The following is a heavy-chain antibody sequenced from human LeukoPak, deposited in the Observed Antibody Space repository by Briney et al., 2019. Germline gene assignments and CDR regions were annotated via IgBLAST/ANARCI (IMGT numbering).Heavy chain of an antibody. CDR3: AREGYCSSTSCYKGGAFDI. J-gene: IGHJ3*02. CDR2: INPNSGGT. V-gene: IGHV1-2*02. Sequence: GASVKVSCKASGYTFTGYYMHWVRQAPGQGLEWMGRINPNSGGTNYAQKFQGRVTMTRDTSISTAYMELSRLRSDDTAVYYCAREGYCSSTSCYKGGAFDIWGQGTMVTVSS. D-gene: IGHD2-2*02. CDR1: GYTFTGYY.